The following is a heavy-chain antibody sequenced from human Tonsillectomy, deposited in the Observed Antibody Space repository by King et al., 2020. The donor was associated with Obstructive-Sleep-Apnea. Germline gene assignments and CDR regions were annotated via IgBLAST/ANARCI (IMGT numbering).Heavy chain of an antibody. Sequence: QLVQSGAEVKKPGASVKVSCKASRYTFTNYGISWGRQAPGQGLEWMGWISGYNCNTNDAQNFQDRVTMTMDTSTTTVYMELRSLRSDDTAVYYCARDLVTAASSDWGQGTLVTVSS. CDR3: ARDLVTAASSD. V-gene: IGHV1-18*01. CDR1: RYTFTNYG. J-gene: IGHJ4*02. CDR2: ISGYNCNT. D-gene: IGHD6-13*01.